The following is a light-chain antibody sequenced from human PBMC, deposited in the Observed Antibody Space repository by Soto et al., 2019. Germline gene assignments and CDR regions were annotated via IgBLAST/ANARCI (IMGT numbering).Light chain of an antibody. CDR2: AAS. CDR3: QQSYSTPRT. CDR1: QSMSSY. J-gene: IGKJ1*01. Sequence: DIQMTQSPSSLSASVGDRVTITCRASQSMSSYLNWYQQKPGKAPKLLIYAASSLQSGVPSRFSVSASGTDFTLTISSLHPEDFATYYCQQSYSTPRTFVQGTKVEMK. V-gene: IGKV1-39*01.